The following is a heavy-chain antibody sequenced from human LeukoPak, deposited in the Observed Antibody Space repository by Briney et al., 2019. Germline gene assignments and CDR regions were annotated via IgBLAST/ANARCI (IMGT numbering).Heavy chain of an antibody. V-gene: IGHV4-34*01. J-gene: IGHJ4*02. CDR2: INHSGST. CDR3: ARGLFTVTPFDY. Sequence: SETLSLTCAVYGGSFSGYYWSWSRQPPGKGLEWIGEINHSGSTNYNPSLKSRVTISVDTSKNQFSLKLSSVTAADTAVYYCARGLFTVTPFDYWGQGTLVTVSS. CDR1: GGSFSGYY. D-gene: IGHD4-17*01.